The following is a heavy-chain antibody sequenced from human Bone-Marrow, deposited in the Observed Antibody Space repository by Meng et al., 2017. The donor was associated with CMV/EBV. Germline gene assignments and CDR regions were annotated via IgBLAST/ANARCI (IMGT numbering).Heavy chain of an antibody. V-gene: IGHV3-73*01. CDR1: GLNFSGSG. Sequence: GALKISCEASGLNFSGSGIHWVRQASGKGLEWVGRIRSKANGYATMYAASVKGRFTISRDDSKNTTYLQMNSLKVEDTAVYFCTRRAWELRGASYYYYKMDVWGQGTTVTVSS. CDR2: IRSKANGYAT. J-gene: IGHJ6*02. D-gene: IGHD1-26*01. CDR3: TRRAWELRGASYYYYKMDV.